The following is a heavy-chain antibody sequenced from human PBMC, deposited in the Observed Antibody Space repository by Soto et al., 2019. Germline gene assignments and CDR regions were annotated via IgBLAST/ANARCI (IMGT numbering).Heavy chain of an antibody. CDR1: GGSFSGYY. Sequence: SETLSLTCAVYGGSFSGYYWSWIRQPPGKGLEWIGEINHSGSTNYNPSLKSRVTISVDTSKNQFSLKLSSVTAADTAVYYCAGDLIAATLIDYWGQGTLVTVSS. CDR2: INHSGST. V-gene: IGHV4-34*01. J-gene: IGHJ4*02. D-gene: IGHD6-13*01. CDR3: AGDLIAATLIDY.